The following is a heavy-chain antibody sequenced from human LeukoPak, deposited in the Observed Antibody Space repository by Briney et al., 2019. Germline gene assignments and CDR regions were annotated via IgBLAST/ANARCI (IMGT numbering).Heavy chain of an antibody. D-gene: IGHD2-21*02. CDR3: AKLELAYCGGDCYGTDFFDY. CDR2: VSYDGSNK. J-gene: IGHJ4*02. V-gene: IGHV3-30*18. Sequence: GGSLRLSCAASGFTFGSYGMHWVRQAPGKGLEWVAVVSYDGSNKYYADSVKGRFTISRDNSKNTLYLQMNSLRAEDTAVYYCAKLELAYCGGDCYGTDFFDYWGQGTLVTVSS. CDR1: GFTFGSYG.